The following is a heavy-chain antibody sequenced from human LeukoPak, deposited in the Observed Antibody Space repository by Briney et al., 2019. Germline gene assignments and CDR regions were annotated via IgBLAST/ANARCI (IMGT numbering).Heavy chain of an antibody. CDR2: ISSSGSTI. D-gene: IGHD3-22*01. Sequence: GGSLRLSCAASGFTFSDYYMSWIRQAPGKGLEWVSYISSSGSTIYYADSAKGRFTISRDNAKNSLYLQMNSLRAEDTAVYYCARESDYYDSSGYYMYFDYWGQGTLVTVSS. V-gene: IGHV3-11*04. J-gene: IGHJ4*02. CDR1: GFTFSDYY. CDR3: ARESDYYDSSGYYMYFDY.